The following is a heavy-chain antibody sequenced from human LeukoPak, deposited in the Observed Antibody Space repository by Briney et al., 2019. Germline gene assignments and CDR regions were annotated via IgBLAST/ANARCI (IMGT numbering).Heavy chain of an antibody. Sequence: SLRLSCAASGFTFDDYAMHWVRQAPGKGLEWVSGISWNSGSIGYADSVKGRFTISRDNAKNSLYLQMNSLRAEDTALYYCAKDMGYCSSTSCYTGQGYWGQGTLVTVSS. D-gene: IGHD2-2*02. CDR2: ISWNSGSI. J-gene: IGHJ4*02. CDR1: GFTFDDYA. V-gene: IGHV3-9*01. CDR3: AKDMGYCSSTSCYTGQGY.